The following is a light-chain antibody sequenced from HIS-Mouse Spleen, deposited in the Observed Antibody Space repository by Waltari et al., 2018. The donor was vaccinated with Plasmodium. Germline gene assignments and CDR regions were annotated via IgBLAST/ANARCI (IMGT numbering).Light chain of an antibody. CDR2: QDS. J-gene: IGLJ2*01. CDR1: KLGYTY. V-gene: IGLV3-1*01. Sequence: SYELTQPPSVSVSPVQTASITCPGDKLGYTYACWYQQKPGQSPVLVIYQDSKRPSGIPERFSGSNSGNTATLTISGTQAMDEADYYCQAWDSSTVVFGGGTKLTVL. CDR3: QAWDSSTVV.